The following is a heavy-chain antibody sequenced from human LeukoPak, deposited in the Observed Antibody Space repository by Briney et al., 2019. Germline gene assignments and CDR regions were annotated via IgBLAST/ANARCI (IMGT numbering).Heavy chain of an antibody. D-gene: IGHD3-3*01. J-gene: IGHJ4*02. CDR1: GYTFTGYY. CDR2: INPNSGGT. Sequence: ASVEVSCKASGYTFTGYYMHWVRQAPGQGLEWMGWINPNSGGTNYAQKFQGRVTMTRDTSISTAYMELSRLRSDDTAVYYCARAPLLEWLPSDNWGQGTLVTVPS. CDR3: ARAPLLEWLPSDN. V-gene: IGHV1-2*02.